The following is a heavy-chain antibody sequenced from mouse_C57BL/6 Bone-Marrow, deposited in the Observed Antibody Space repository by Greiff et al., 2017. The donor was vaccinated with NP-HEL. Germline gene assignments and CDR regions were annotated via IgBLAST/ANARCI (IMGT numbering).Heavy chain of an antibody. CDR3: TTGTTVVAPYYAMDY. CDR1: GFNIKDDY. J-gene: IGHJ4*01. D-gene: IGHD1-1*01. V-gene: IGHV14-4*01. Sequence: VQLQQSGAELVRPGASVKLSCTASGFNIKDDYMHWVKQRPEQGLEWIGWIDPEHGDTEYASKFQGKATITADTSSNTASLQLSSLTSEDTAVYYCTTGTTVVAPYYAMDYWGQGTSVTVSS. CDR2: IDPEHGDT.